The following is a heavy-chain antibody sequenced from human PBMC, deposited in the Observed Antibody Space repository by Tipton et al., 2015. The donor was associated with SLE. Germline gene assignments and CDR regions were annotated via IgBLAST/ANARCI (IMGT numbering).Heavy chain of an antibody. CDR3: AREGVPADAYGMDV. CDR1: GGSISSHY. D-gene: IGHD2-2*01. Sequence: TLSLTCTVSGGSISSHYWTWIRQPSGKGLEWIGSIYFSGNTYYNPSLKGRVTISVDTSENQFSLNLRSVTAADTAVYYCAREGVPADAYGMDVWGQGTTVTVSS. CDR2: IYFSGNT. J-gene: IGHJ6*02. V-gene: IGHV4-59*11.